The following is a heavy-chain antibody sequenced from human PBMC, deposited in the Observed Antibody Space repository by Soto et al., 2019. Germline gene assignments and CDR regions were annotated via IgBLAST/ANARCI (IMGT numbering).Heavy chain of an antibody. D-gene: IGHD1-26*01. CDR2: ISSGSAYI. V-gene: IGHV3-21*06. CDR1: TFSMYS. Sequence: VGSLRLSCTFTFSMYSMNWVRQAPGKGLEWVASISSGSAYIKYAESVKGRFTISRDNAKNSLHLQMNSLRAEDTAIYHCARDQGGSYDSWFDPWGQGTLVTVSS. CDR3: ARDQGGSYDSWFDP. J-gene: IGHJ5*02.